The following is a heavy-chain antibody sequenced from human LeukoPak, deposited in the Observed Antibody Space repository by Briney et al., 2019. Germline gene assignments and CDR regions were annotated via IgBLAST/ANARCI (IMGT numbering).Heavy chain of an antibody. V-gene: IGHV3-23*01. J-gene: IGHJ4*02. D-gene: IGHD3-10*01. CDR3: AKDQDRYGSGSWPFDY. CDR1: GFTFSSYA. Sequence: GGSLRLSCAASGFTFSSYAMSWVRQAPGKGLEWVSAISGSGGSTYYADSVKGRFTISRDNSKNTLYLQMNSLRAEDTAVYYCAKDQDRYGSGSWPFDYWGQGTLVTDSS. CDR2: ISGSGGST.